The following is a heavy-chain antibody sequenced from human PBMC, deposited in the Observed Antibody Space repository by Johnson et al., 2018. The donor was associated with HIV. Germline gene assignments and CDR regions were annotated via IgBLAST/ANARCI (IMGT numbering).Heavy chain of an antibody. CDR1: GFTVSSNY. CDR3: AREGSGSWLDAFDI. D-gene: IGHD1-26*01. Sequence: VQLVESGGGLVQPGGSLRLSCAASGFTVSSNYMSWVRQAPGKGLEWVSVIYSGGSTYYADSVKGRFTISRDNSKNTLYLQMNSLRAEDTAVYYCAREGSGSWLDAFDIWCQGTMVTVSS. CDR2: IYSGGST. V-gene: IGHV3-66*02. J-gene: IGHJ3*02.